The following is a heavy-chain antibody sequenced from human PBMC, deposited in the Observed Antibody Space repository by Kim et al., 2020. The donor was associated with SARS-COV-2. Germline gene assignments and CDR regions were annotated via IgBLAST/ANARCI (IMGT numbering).Heavy chain of an antibody. D-gene: IGHD4-4*01. CDR2: IRGSDDDT. Sequence: GGSLRLSCAASGITFNTNAMNWVRQAPGKGLEWVSSIRGSDDDTYYADSVKGRFTISRDNSKNTLYLQMNSLRSEDTAVYYCAKALSSNYWLFDFWGRGTLVIVSS. V-gene: IGHV3-23*01. CDR3: AKALSSNYWLFDF. J-gene: IGHJ2*01. CDR1: GITFNTNA.